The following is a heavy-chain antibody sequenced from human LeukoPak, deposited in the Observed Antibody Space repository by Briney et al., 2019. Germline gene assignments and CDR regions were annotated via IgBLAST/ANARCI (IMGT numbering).Heavy chain of an antibody. CDR2: INPSGGST. CDR3: ARGGEYSSGWFAYYYYYMDV. CDR1: GYTFTSYY. V-gene: IGHV1-46*01. Sequence: ASVKVSCKASGYTFTSYYMHWVRQAPGQGLEWMGIINPSGGSTSYAQKFQGRVTMTRNTSISTAYMELSSLRSEDTAVYYCARGGEYSSGWFAYYYYYMDVWGKGTTVTISS. D-gene: IGHD6-19*01. J-gene: IGHJ6*03.